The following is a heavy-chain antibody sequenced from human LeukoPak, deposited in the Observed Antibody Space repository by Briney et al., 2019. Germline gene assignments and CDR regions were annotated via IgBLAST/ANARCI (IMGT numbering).Heavy chain of an antibody. Sequence: ASVKVSCKASGYTFTSYAMHWVRQAPGQRLEWMGWINAGNGNTKYSQKFQGRVTITRDTSASTAYMELSSLRSEDTAVYYCASGYSSGWYARVSAFDIWGQGTMVTVSS. V-gene: IGHV1-3*01. J-gene: IGHJ3*02. D-gene: IGHD6-19*01. CDR2: INAGNGNT. CDR1: GYTFTSYA. CDR3: ASGYSSGWYARVSAFDI.